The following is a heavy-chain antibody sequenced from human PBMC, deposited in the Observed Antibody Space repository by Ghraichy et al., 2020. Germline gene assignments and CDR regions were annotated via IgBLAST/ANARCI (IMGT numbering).Heavy chain of an antibody. D-gene: IGHD6-13*01. Sequence: SQTLSLTCAVSGGSFSGYSWNWIRQPPGKGLEWIGEINHSGSTNYNPSLKSRLSISLDTSKNQLFLRLSSLTAADTAVDYCARRKNLVPRIIGLAGPFDNWGQGTLVIVSS. CDR3: ARRKNLVPRIIGLAGPFDN. V-gene: IGHV4-34*01. J-gene: IGHJ3*02. CDR2: INHSGST. CDR1: GGSFSGYS.